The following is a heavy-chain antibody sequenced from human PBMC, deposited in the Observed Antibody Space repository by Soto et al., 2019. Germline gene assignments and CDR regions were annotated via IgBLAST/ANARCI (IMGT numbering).Heavy chain of an antibody. CDR2: IYYSGST. V-gene: IGHV4-31*03. J-gene: IGHJ4*02. D-gene: IGHD5-18*01. Sequence: SETLSLTCTVSGGSISSGGYYWSWIRQHPGKGLEWIGYIYYSGSTYYNPSLKSRVTISVDTSKNQFSLKLSSVTAADTAVYYCARFNVDTAMVFDDWGQGTLVTVAS. CDR3: ARFNVDTAMVFDD. CDR1: GGSISSGGYY.